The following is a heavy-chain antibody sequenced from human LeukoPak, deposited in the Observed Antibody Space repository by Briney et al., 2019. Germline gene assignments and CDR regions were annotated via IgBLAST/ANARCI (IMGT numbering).Heavy chain of an antibody. V-gene: IGHV3-23*01. Sequence: GGSLRLSCAASGFTFSSYAMSWVRQAPGKGLEWVSAISGSGGSTYYADSVKGRFTISRDNSKNTLYLQMNSLRAEDTAVYYCATGHRYFTNGVCYHIYWGQGTLVTVSS. CDR3: ATGHRYFTNGVCYHIY. J-gene: IGHJ4*02. CDR1: GFTFSSYA. CDR2: ISGSGGST. D-gene: IGHD2-8*01.